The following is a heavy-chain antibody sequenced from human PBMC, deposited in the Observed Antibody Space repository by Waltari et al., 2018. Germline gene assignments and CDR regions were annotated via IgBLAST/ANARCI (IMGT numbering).Heavy chain of an antibody. Sequence: EVQLVESGGGLVQPGGSLRLSCAGSGFTFSNYEMNWVRRAPGKGLEWVSYISSSGSTIYDADAVKGRFTISRDNAKNSLYLQMNSLRAEDTAVYYCARDCSAGYDAFDIWGQGTMVTVSS. D-gene: IGHD2-15*01. J-gene: IGHJ3*02. V-gene: IGHV3-48*03. CDR3: ARDCSAGYDAFDI. CDR2: ISSSGSTI. CDR1: GFTFSNYE.